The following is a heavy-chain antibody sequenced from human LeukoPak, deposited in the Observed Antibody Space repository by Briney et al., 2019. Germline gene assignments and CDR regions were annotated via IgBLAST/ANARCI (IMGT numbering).Heavy chain of an antibody. D-gene: IGHD5-18*01. CDR1: GGSISSSSYY. V-gene: IGHV4-39*01. CDR2: IYYSGST. Sequence: PSETLSLTCTVSGGSISSSSYYWAWIRQPPGKGLEWIGTIYYSGSTYYNPYLKSRVTISVDTSKNQFSLKLSSVTAADTAVYYCARHKPLLRGYSYGNSYYMDVWGKGTTVTVSS. CDR3: ARHKPLLRGYSYGNSYYMDV. J-gene: IGHJ6*03.